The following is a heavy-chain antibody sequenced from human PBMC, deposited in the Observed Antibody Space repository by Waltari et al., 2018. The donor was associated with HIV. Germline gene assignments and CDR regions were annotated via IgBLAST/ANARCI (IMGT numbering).Heavy chain of an antibody. CDR1: GGSISSYY. Sequence: QVQLQESGPGLVKPSETLSLTCTVSGGSISSYYWSWIRQPPGKGLEWIGCVYNSGTTNYNPSLKSRVTISVDTSKNQFSLKLISVTAADTAVYYCARGRRGNGYYYYGMDVWGQGTTVTVSS. D-gene: IGHD3-16*01. CDR3: ARGRRGNGYYYYGMDV. CDR2: VYNSGTT. V-gene: IGHV4-59*01. J-gene: IGHJ6*02.